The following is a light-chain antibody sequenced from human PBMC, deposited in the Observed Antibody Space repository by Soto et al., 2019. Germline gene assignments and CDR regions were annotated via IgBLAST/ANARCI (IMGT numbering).Light chain of an antibody. CDR1: QDVSND. V-gene: IGKV1-17*02. CDR3: LQHPYIWS. Sequence: DIQMTQSPPSLSASVGDRVTITCRASQDVSNDLGWFQQKPGKAPKRLIFGASNLESGVPSRFSGTGSGTEFILTITNLQPEDFATYYCLQHPYIWSFGQGTKVDIQ. J-gene: IGKJ1*01. CDR2: GAS.